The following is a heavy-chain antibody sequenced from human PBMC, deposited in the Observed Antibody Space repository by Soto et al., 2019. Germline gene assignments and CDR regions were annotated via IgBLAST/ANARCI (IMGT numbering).Heavy chain of an antibody. Sequence: GGSLRLSCAASGFTVSNNYMSWVRQAPGKGLEWVSVIYSSGSTYYADSVKGRFTIFRDNSRNTMYLQMNSLRAEDTAVYYCANWAYYYDYWGQGTLVTVSS. J-gene: IGHJ4*02. CDR3: ANWAYYYDY. CDR1: GFTVSNNY. V-gene: IGHV3-53*01. D-gene: IGHD7-27*01. CDR2: IYSSGST.